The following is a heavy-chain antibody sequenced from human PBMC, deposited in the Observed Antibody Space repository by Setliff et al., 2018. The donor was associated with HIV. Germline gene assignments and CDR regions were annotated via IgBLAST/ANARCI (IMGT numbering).Heavy chain of an antibody. V-gene: IGHV7-4-1*02. CDR1: GYSFSRFS. CDR2: INTNSWIP. J-gene: IGHJ6*03. CDR3: ARDSSEYFDFSSGDFHYRDV. D-gene: IGHD3-3*01. Sequence: ASVKVSCKASGYSFSRFSINWVRQAPGQGLEWMGWINTNSWIPTYAQGFTGRFVFSLDTTVRTAYLEISDLRADDTGVYYCARDSSEYFDFSSGDFHYRDVWGKGTTVTVSS.